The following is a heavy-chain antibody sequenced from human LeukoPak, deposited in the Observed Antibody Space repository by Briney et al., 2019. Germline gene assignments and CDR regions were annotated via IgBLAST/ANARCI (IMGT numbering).Heavy chain of an antibody. D-gene: IGHD3-9*01. CDR2: IYHSGST. Sequence: PSETLSLTCTVSGYSISSGYYWGWIRQPPGKGLEWIGTIYHSGSTSFNPSLKSRVTMSVDTSKNQFSLKLSSVTAADTAVYYCARAGYFDWTNDAFDIWGQGTMVTVSS. V-gene: IGHV4-38-2*02. CDR3: ARAGYFDWTNDAFDI. CDR1: GYSISSGYY. J-gene: IGHJ3*02.